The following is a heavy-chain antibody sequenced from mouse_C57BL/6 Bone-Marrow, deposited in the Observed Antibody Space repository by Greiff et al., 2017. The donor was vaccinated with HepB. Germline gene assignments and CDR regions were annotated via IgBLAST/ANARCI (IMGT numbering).Heavy chain of an antibody. CDR3: VYYSWFAY. V-gene: IGHV1-4*01. D-gene: IGHD1-1*01. CDR2: INPSSGYT. J-gene: IGHJ3*01. Sequence: VQLQQSGAELARPGASVKMSCKASGYTFTRYTMHWVKQRPGQGLEWIGYINPSSGYTKYNQKFKDKATLTADKSSSTAYMQLSSLTSEDSAVYYCVYYSWFAYWGQGTLVTVSA. CDR1: GYTFTRYT.